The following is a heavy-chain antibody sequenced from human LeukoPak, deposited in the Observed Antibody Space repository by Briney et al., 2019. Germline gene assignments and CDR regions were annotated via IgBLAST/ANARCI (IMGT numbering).Heavy chain of an antibody. CDR2: IWYDGSNE. J-gene: IGHJ4*02. V-gene: IGHV3-33*01. CDR3: ARVPYSSAWYLDY. Sequence: PGGSLRLSCAASGFTFSSYAMHWVRQAPGKGLEWVAVIWYDGSNENHADSVKGRFTISRDNSKNTLFLQMNSLRAEDTAVYYCARVPYSSAWYLDYWGQGTLVTVSS. D-gene: IGHD6-19*01. CDR1: GFTFSSYA.